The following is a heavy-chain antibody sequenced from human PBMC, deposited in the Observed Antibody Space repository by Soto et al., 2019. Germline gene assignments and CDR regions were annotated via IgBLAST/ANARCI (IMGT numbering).Heavy chain of an antibody. D-gene: IGHD5-12*01. CDR3: ARRDGYNYFAF. CDR2: ISSTSSFT. V-gene: IGHV3-11*06. CDR1: GFTFSDSY. J-gene: IGHJ4*02. Sequence: QVQLVESGGGLVKPGGSLRLSCVASGFTFSDSYMSWVRQAPGKGLEWVSYISSTSSFTDYAESVKGRFIISRDNAKNSLFLQMTSLRAEDTALYYGARRDGYNYFAFWGRGPLVSVSS.